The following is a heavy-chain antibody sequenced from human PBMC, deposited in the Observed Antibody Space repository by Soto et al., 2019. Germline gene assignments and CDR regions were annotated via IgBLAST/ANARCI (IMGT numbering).Heavy chain of an antibody. D-gene: IGHD6-6*01. CDR3: ASLGSSAYYYYYMDV. CDR2: IIPILGIA. V-gene: IGHV1-69*02. J-gene: IGHJ6*03. Sequence: QVQLVQSGAEVKKPGSSVKVSCKASGGTFSSYTISWVRQAPGQGLEWMGRIIPILGIANYAQKFQGRVTITADKSTSTAYMELSSLRSEDTAVYYWASLGSSAYYYYYMDVWGKGTTVTVSS. CDR1: GGTFSSYT.